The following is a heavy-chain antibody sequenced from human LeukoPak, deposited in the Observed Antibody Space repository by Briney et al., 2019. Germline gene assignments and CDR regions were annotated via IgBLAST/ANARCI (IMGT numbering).Heavy chain of an antibody. CDR2: ISGSGGST. J-gene: IGHJ4*02. V-gene: IGHV3-23*01. CDR3: AKGASGIYCGGDCYYFDS. Sequence: GSLRLSCAASGFTFSSYAMSWVRQAPGKGLEWVSAISGSGGSTYYADSVKGRFTISRDNSKNTLYLQMNSLRAEDTALYYCAKGASGIYCGGDCYYFDSWGQGTLVTVSS. CDR1: GFTFSSYA. D-gene: IGHD2-21*02.